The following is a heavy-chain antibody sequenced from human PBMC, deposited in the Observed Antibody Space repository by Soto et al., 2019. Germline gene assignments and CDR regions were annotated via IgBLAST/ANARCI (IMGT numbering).Heavy chain of an antibody. CDR1: GYTFTSYY. J-gene: IGHJ4*02. CDR3: ARAAQQQLVLDY. CDR2: INPGGGST. V-gene: IGHV1-46*03. Sequence: ASVKVSCKASGYTFTSYYMHWVRQAPGQGLEWMGIINPGGGSTSYAQKFQGRVTITRDTSTSTVYMELSSLRSEDTAVYYCARAAQQQLVLDYWGQGTLVTSPQ. D-gene: IGHD6-13*01.